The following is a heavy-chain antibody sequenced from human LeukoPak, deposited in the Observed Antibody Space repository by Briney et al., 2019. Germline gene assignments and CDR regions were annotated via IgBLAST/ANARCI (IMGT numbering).Heavy chain of an antibody. V-gene: IGHV3-23*01. CDR2: ISGSGEGT. CDR1: GFTLRSYV. CDR3: AKDKD. Sequence: GGSLRLSCTASGFTLRSYVMTSVRQAPGKGLDWVSGISGSGEGTYYADSVKGRFTISRDNSKNTLYLQMNSLRADDTAIYYCAKDKDWGQGTLVTVSS. J-gene: IGHJ4*02.